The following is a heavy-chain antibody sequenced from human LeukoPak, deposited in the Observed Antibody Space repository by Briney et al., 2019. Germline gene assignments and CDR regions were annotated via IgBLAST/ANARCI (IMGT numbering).Heavy chain of an antibody. CDR3: SRGEGSYSDY. V-gene: IGHV3-74*01. CDR2: IRADGGYT. J-gene: IGHJ4*02. D-gene: IGHD1-26*01. Sequence: GGSLRLSCAASRFTLSSYWMHWVRQAPGEGLVWVSRIRADGGYTSYADSVKGRSTISRDNARNTLYLQMNSLRAEDTAVYYCSRGEGSYSDYWGQGTLVTVSS. CDR1: RFTLSSYW.